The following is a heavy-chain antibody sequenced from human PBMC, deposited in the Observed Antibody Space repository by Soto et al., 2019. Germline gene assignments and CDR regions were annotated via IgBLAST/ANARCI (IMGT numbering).Heavy chain of an antibody. Sequence: SVKVSCKPSGGSVSNYAFSWVRQAPGQGLEWLGGIIPWVDSTEYAQKFQDMSTTTAYMELSSLRSEDTAIYYCAAELGRGNTAYWGQGTLVTVSS. V-gene: IGHV1-69*06. CDR3: AAELGRGNTAY. D-gene: IGHD1-7*01. CDR2: IIPWVDST. J-gene: IGHJ4*02. CDR1: GGSVSNYA.